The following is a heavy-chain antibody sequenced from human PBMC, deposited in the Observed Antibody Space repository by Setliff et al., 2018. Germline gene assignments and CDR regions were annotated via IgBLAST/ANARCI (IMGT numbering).Heavy chain of an antibody. J-gene: IGHJ4*02. D-gene: IGHD3-22*01. CDR2: VDHSGNT. V-gene: IGHV4-39*01. Sequence: SETLSLTCTVSGGSISSGSYYWGWIRQSPGKGLDWIGTVDHSGNTFYNPSLKSRVTISVDTSKNQFSLKLTSVSAADTAVYYCARRDSTGFYGYSFDFWGQGTLVTVSS. CDR3: ARRDSTGFYGYSFDF. CDR1: GGSISSGSYY.